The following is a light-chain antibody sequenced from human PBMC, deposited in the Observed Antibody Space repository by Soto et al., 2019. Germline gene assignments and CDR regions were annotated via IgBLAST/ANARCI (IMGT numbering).Light chain of an antibody. Sequence: QSALTQPASVSGSPGQSINISCTGTSNDVGSYNYVSWYQQHPGKAPKLMIYDISNRPSGVSNRFSGSKSGNTASLTISGLQGEDEADYYCSSYTSSSTLVYGGGTKLTVL. J-gene: IGLJ2*01. V-gene: IGLV2-14*01. CDR2: DIS. CDR3: SSYTSSSTLV. CDR1: SNDVGSYNY.